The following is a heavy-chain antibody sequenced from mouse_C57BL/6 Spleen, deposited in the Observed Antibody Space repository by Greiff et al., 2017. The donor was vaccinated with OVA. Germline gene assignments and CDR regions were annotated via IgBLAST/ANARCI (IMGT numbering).Heavy chain of an antibody. CDR2: INPNYGTT. CDR1: FSSFPSSP. J-gene: IGHJ1*03. CDR3: AGYYGSSPYFDV. D-gene: IGHD1-1*01. V-gene: IGHV1-39*01. Sequence: EVQLQQSGPELVKPGASVNISFTSSFSSFPSSPLPFLPPLHGKRLSLIGVINPNYGTTSYNQKFKGKATLTVDQSSSTAYMQLNSLTSEDSAVYYCAGYYGSSPYFDVWGTGTTVTVSS.